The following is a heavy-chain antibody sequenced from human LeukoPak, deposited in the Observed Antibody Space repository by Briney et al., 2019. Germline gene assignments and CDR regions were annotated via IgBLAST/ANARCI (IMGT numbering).Heavy chain of an antibody. V-gene: IGHV4-39*07. CDR1: GDSIIDYY. Sequence: PSETLSLTCSVSGDSIIDYYWGWIRQPPGKGLEWIGSLYYGATTYYNLSLKSRVTISVDTSKNQFSLKLSSVTAADTAVYFCARDASAMAFYYWGQGTLVTVSS. CDR2: LYYGATT. J-gene: IGHJ4*02. CDR3: ARDASAMAFYY. D-gene: IGHD5-18*01.